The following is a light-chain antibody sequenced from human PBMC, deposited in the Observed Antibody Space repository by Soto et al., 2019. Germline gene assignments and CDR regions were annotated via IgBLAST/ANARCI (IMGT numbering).Light chain of an antibody. J-gene: IGKJ3*01. CDR2: GAS. CDR3: QQSYGIPFS. V-gene: IGKV1-39*01. CDR1: QSISSY. Sequence: DIQMTQSPCSLSASVGDRVTLTCRASQSISSYLNWYQQKPGKAPKLLIYGASNLESGVPSRFSGSGSGTDFTLTINSLQPEDFATYYCQQSYGIPFSFGPGTKVDIK.